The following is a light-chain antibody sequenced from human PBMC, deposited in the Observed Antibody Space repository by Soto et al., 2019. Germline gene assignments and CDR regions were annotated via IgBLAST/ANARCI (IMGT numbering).Light chain of an antibody. CDR3: QMYGTSPRYT. Sequence: EIVLTQSPGTLSLSPGERATLSCRASQSISSNYLAWYQHKPGQAPRLVIHGATSRASGIPGRFIGSGSGTDFPLIISRLEPEDFAVDYCQMYGTSPRYTFGQGTKLEIK. J-gene: IGKJ2*01. CDR1: QSISSNY. CDR2: GAT. V-gene: IGKV3-20*01.